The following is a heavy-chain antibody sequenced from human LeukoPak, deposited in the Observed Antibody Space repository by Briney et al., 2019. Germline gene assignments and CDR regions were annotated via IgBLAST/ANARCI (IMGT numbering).Heavy chain of an antibody. CDR2: MTHDGSDE. V-gene: IGHV3-7*01. J-gene: IGHJ4*02. CDR3: AKGDLEN. Sequence: GGSLRLSCAASGFTVNYWMSWARPAPGKGLEWVATMTHDGSDEYYLDSVKGRFTISRDSAKNSIYLQMNSLRVEDTSTYYCAKGDLENWGQGTLVTVSS. CDR1: GFTVNYW.